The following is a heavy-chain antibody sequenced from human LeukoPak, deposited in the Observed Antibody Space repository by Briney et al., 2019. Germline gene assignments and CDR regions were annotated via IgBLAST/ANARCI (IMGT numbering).Heavy chain of an antibody. J-gene: IGHJ5*02. CDR3: ARDNSVGDYAWWFDP. Sequence: ASVKVSCKAFGYTLTDYGISWVRQAPGQGLEWMGLINPSGSSTIYAQKFQGRVTMTRDMSTSTDYMGLSSLRSEDTAVYYCARDNSVGDYAWWFDPWGQGTLVTVSS. CDR1: GYTLTDYG. CDR2: INPSGSST. D-gene: IGHD1-26*01. V-gene: IGHV1-46*01.